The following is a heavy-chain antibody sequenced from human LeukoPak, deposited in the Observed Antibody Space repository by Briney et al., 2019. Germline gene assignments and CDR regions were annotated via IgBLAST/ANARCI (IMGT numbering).Heavy chain of an antibody. D-gene: IGHD6-6*01. J-gene: IGHJ6*02. CDR1: GFTFSSYW. CDR3: ARVGGLSTSSGYYYGMDV. Sequence: GGSLRLSCAASGFTFSSYWMNWVRQAPGKGHVWVSHIKSDGSTTNYADSVKGRFAISRDNAKNTLYLQMNSLRAEDTAVYYCARVGGLSTSSGYYYGMDVWGQGTTVTVSS. CDR2: IKSDGSTT. V-gene: IGHV3-74*01.